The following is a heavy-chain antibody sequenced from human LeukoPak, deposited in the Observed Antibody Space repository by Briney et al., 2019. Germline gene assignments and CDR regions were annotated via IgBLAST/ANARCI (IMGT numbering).Heavy chain of an antibody. Sequence: ASVKVSCKASGYTFTSYYMHWVRQAPGQGLEWMGGIIPIFGTANYAQKFQGRVTITADESTSTAYMELSSLRSEDTAVYYCAGGLIVVVPAAIPYYYYMDVWGKGTTVTVSS. CDR2: IIPIFGTA. J-gene: IGHJ6*03. CDR1: GYTFTSYY. CDR3: AGGLIVVVPAAIPYYYYMDV. V-gene: IGHV1-69*13. D-gene: IGHD2-2*02.